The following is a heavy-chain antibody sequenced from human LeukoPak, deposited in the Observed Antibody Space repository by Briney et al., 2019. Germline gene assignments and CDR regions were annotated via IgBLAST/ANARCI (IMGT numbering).Heavy chain of an antibody. CDR3: ARDPMAVAATLDAFDI. Sequence: SETLSLTCTVSGGSVSSGSYYWSWIRQPPGKGLVWIGYIYYSGSTNYNPSLKSRVTISVDTSKNQFSLKLSSVTAADTAVYYCARDPMAVAATLDAFDIWGQGTMVTVSS. CDR1: GGSVSSGSYY. D-gene: IGHD2-15*01. V-gene: IGHV4-61*01. CDR2: IYYSGST. J-gene: IGHJ3*02.